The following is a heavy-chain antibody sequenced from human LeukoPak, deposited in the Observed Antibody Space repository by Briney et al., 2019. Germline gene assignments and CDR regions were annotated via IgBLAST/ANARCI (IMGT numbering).Heavy chain of an antibody. Sequence: ASVKVSCKASGYTFTNYYIHWVRQATGQGLEWMGWMNPNSGNTGYAQKFQGRVTMTRNTSISTAYMELSSLRSEDTAVYYCARGLGRTAMVTRGGVRFDYWGQGTLVTVSS. CDR1: GYTFTNYY. CDR2: MNPNSGNT. D-gene: IGHD5-18*01. J-gene: IGHJ4*02. V-gene: IGHV1-8*02. CDR3: ARGLGRTAMVTRGGVRFDY.